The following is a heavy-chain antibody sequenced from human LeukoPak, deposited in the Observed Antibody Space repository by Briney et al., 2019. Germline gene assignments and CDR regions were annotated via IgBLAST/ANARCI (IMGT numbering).Heavy chain of an antibody. J-gene: IGHJ4*02. CDR3: ARSYDILTGSEFGNY. D-gene: IGHD3-9*01. CDR1: GGSFSGYY. Sequence: SETLSLTCAVDGGSFSGYYWSWIRQPPGKGLEWIGENKNSGSTNYNPFLKSRVTISVDTSKNQFSLKLSSVAAADTAVYYCARSYDILTGSEFGNYWGQGTLVTVSS. CDR2: NKNSGST. V-gene: IGHV4-34*01.